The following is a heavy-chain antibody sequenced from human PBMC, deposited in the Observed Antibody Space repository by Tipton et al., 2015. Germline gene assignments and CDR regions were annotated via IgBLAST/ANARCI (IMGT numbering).Heavy chain of an antibody. J-gene: IGHJ4*02. CDR1: AYSISSDYY. D-gene: IGHD3-9*01. V-gene: IGHV4-38-2*01. Sequence: GLVKPSETLSLTCAVSAYSISSDYYWGWIRQPPGKGLEWIGSIFHRGDTYYNPSLKSRFTMSRDTSKNQFSLRLTSVTAAATALFFFSFHDYDLLTRDYQTVDYWGQGTRVTVSS. CDR3: SFHDYDLLTRDYQTVDY. CDR2: IFHRGDT.